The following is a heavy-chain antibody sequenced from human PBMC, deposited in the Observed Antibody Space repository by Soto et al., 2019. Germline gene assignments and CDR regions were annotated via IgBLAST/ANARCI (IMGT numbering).Heavy chain of an antibody. CDR3: TVRIAAAGTWHGTDV. V-gene: IGHV3-15*01. D-gene: IGHD6-13*01. Sequence: SLRLSCAASGFTFSNAWMSWVRQAPAKGLEWVGRIKSKTDGGTTDYAAPVKGRFTISRDDSKNTLYLQMNSLKTEDTAVYYCTVRIAAAGTWHGTDVWGQGTTVTVSS. CDR1: GFTFSNAW. CDR2: IKSKTDGGTT. J-gene: IGHJ6*02.